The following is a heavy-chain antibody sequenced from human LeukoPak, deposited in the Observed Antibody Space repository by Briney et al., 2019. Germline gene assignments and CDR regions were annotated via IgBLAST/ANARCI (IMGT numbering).Heavy chain of an antibody. CDR3: ARQYYYGMDV. Sequence: SETLSLTCTVSGGSISSYYWSWIRQPPGKGLEWIGYIYCSGSTNYNPSLKCRVTISVDTSKNQFSLKLSSVTAADTAVYYCARQYYYGMDVWGQGTTVTVSS. CDR1: GGSISSYY. CDR2: IYCSGST. J-gene: IGHJ6*02. V-gene: IGHV4-59*01.